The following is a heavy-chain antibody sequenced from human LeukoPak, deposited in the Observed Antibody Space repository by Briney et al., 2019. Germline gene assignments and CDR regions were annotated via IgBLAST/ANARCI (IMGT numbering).Heavy chain of an antibody. CDR1: GGSFSGYY. CDR2: INHSGST. D-gene: IGHD4-17*01. J-gene: IGHJ5*02. CDR3: ARGATVTTAVNWFDP. V-gene: IGHV4-34*01. Sequence: SETLSLTCAVYGGSFSGYYWSWLRQPPGKGLEWIGEINHSGSTNYNPSLKSRVTISVDTSKNQFSLKLSSVTAADTAVYYCARGATVTTAVNWFDPWGQGTLVTVSS.